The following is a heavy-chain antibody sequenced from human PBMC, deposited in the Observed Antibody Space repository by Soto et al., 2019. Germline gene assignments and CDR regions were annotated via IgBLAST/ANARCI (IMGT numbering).Heavy chain of an antibody. CDR2: IIPILGIA. D-gene: IGHD2-15*01. V-gene: IGHV1-69*02. CDR3: ARGIPRYCSGGSYSISGY. CDR1: GGTFSSYT. Sequence: QVQLVQSGAEVKKPGSSVKVSCKASGGTFSSYTISWVRQAPGQGLEWMGRIIPILGIANYAQKFQGRVTITADKSTSTAYMELSSLRSEDTAVYYCARGIPRYCSGGSYSISGYWGQGTLVTVSS. J-gene: IGHJ4*02.